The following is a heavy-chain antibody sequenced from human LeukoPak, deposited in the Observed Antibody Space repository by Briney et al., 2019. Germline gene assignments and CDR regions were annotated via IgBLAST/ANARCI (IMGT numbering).Heavy chain of an antibody. CDR2: INHSGST. Sequence: PSETLSLTCAVYGGSFSGYYWSWIRQPPGKGLEWIGEINHSGSTNYNPSLKSRVTISVDTSRNQFSLKLSSVTAADTAVYYCARDFLSAAGTNYGMDVWGQGTTVTVSS. V-gene: IGHV4-34*01. D-gene: IGHD6-13*01. J-gene: IGHJ6*02. CDR1: GGSFSGYY. CDR3: ARDFLSAAGTNYGMDV.